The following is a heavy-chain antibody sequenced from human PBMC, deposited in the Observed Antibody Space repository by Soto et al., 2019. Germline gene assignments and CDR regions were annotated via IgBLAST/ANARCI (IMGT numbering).Heavy chain of an antibody. Sequence: AXVKVSCKTSGYTFTRYGISWVRQAPGQGLEWMGWISRHSGNTNYAQKFQGRVTMTTDTSTSTAYMEVRSLRFDDTAVYYCARDTLLGQQWDYGMDVWGQGTTVTVSS. CDR3: ARDTLLGQQWDYGMDV. V-gene: IGHV1-18*01. D-gene: IGHD5-18*01. J-gene: IGHJ6*02. CDR2: ISRHSGNT. CDR1: GYTFTRYG.